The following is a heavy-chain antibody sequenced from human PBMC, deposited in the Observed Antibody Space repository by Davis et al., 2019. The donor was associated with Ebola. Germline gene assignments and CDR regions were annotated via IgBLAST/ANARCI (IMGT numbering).Heavy chain of an antibody. CDR3: AKDVVEMATIPFYYYYYGMDV. J-gene: IGHJ6*02. CDR1: GFTFSSYA. CDR2: ISGSGGST. D-gene: IGHD5-24*01. V-gene: IGHV3-23*01. Sequence: GESLKISCAASGFTFSSYAMSWVRQAPGKGPEWVSAISGSGGSTYYADSVKGRFTISRDNSKNTLYLQMNSLRAEDTAVYYCAKDVVEMATIPFYYYYYGMDVWGQGTTVTVSS.